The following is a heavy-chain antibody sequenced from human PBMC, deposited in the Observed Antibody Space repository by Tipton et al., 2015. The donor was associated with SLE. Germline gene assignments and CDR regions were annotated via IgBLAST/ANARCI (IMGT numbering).Heavy chain of an antibody. CDR2: IRSDGSKK. CDR1: RFSFSNYW. Sequence: GSLRLSCAASRFSFSNYWMTWVRQAPGKGLEWVAFIRSDGSKKYYADSVKGRFTISRDNFKNVLFLQMSNLRSEDTAVYYCAKFIGAPDTEYWGLGTLVTVSS. J-gene: IGHJ4*02. D-gene: IGHD3-10*01. V-gene: IGHV3-30*02. CDR3: AKFIGAPDTEY.